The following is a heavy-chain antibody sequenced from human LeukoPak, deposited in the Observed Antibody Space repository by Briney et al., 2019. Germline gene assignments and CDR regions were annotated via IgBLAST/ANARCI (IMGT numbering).Heavy chain of an antibody. CDR2: IKQDGSEK. J-gene: IGHJ6*02. V-gene: IGHV3-7*03. Sequence: QPGGSLRLSCAASGFTFSSYWTSWVRQAPGKGLEWLANIKQDGSEKYYVDSVKGRFTISRDNAKNSLYLQMNSLRAEDTAVYYCARASHGLDVWGQGTTVTVSS. CDR1: GFTFSSYW. D-gene: IGHD5-24*01. CDR3: ARASHGLDV.